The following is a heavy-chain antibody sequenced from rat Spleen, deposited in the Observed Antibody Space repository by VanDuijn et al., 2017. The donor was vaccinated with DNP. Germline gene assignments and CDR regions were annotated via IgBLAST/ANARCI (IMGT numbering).Heavy chain of an antibody. D-gene: IGHD1-3*01. Sequence: EVQLVESGGGLVQPGRSLKLSCAASGFTFSNYDMAWVRQAHTKGLEWVASISPGGGSTYYRDSVKGRFTISRDNAKSTLYLQMDSLSTEDTATYYCARHGRVTTVATYWYFDFWGPGTMVTVSS. CDR1: GFTFSNYD. CDR3: ARHGRVTTVATYWYFDF. J-gene: IGHJ1*01. V-gene: IGHV5-25*01. CDR2: ISPGGGST.